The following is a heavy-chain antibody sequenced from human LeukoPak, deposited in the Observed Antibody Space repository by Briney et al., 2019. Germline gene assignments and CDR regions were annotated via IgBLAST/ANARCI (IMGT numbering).Heavy chain of an antibody. J-gene: IGHJ4*02. V-gene: IGHV3-74*01. CDR1: GYTFSTYW. D-gene: IGHD3-10*01. CDR3: TRDTFGARDS. Sequence: GGSLRLSCAASGYTFSTYWMHWIRQGPGTGLVRVSRINEDGSSTSYADSVRGRFAISRDNAKNTLYLQMNSLRAEDTAVYYCTRDTFGARDSWGQGTLVTVSS. CDR2: INEDGSST.